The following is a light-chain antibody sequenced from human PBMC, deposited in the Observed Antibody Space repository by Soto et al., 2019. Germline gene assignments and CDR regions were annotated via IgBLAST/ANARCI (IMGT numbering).Light chain of an antibody. CDR1: QDISNY. V-gene: IGKV1-33*01. J-gene: IGKJ2*01. Sequence: DIQMTQSPSSLSASVGDRVTITCQASQDISNYLNWYQQKPGKAPKLLIYDASNLETGVPSRFSGSGSGTEFTLTISSLQSEDLAVYYCQQYSSWYTFGQGTKLEIK. CDR3: QQYSSWYT. CDR2: DAS.